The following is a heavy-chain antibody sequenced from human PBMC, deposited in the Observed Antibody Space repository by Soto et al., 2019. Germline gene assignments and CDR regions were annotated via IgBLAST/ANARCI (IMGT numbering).Heavy chain of an antibody. CDR1: GYTFTTYG. CDR3: ARSYCSGGSGYSGGHYYYYMDV. V-gene: IGHV1-18*01. D-gene: IGHD2-15*01. Sequence: ASVKVSCKASGYTFTTYGISWVRQAPGQGLDWMGWISPYNGNTNYAQKLQGRVTMTTDTSTSTAYMELRSLRSDDTAVYYCARSYCSGGSGYSGGHYYYYMDVWGKGTTVTVSS. J-gene: IGHJ6*03. CDR2: ISPYNGNT.